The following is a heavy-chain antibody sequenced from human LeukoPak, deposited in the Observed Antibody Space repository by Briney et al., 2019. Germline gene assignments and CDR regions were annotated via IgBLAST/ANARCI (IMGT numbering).Heavy chain of an antibody. Sequence: GGSLRLSCAASGFTFSSYSMHWVRQAPGKGLQWVAVVAYDGYAGNEKDYAESAEGRFTISRDNSKNTLYLQMNNLRPEDTAVYFCAKGSTDYYGSGSYYLDNWGQGTVVTVSS. J-gene: IGHJ4*02. D-gene: IGHD3-10*01. CDR2: VAYDGYAGNEK. CDR3: AKGSTDYYGSGSYYLDN. V-gene: IGHV3-30*18. CDR1: GFTFSSYS.